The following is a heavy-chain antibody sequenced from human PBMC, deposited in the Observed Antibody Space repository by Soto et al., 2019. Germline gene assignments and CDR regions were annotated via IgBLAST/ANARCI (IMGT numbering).Heavy chain of an antibody. CDR3: IRNGFHGMDV. D-gene: IGHD2-8*01. CDR2: ISDGGTI. V-gene: IGHV4-4*02. J-gene: IGHJ6*04. Sequence: QVQLQESGPGLVKPSETLSLTCAVSTASTSRDWWSWVRQPPGKGLEWIGEISDGGTINYNPSLKSRVTISADKSKNQFSLKLSSVTAADTAVYFCIRNGFHGMDVWGKGTTVTVSS. CDR1: TASTSRDW.